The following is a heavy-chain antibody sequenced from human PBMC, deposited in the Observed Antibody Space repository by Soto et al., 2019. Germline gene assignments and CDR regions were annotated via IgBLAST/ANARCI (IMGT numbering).Heavy chain of an antibody. CDR3: ARGSKNWFDP. V-gene: IGHV4-34*01. J-gene: IGHJ5*02. Sequence: QVQLQQWGAGLLKPSETLSLTCAVYGGSFSGYYWSWMRQPPGKGLEWIGEINHSGSTNNNPSLKSPLTISVATSKNQFSLKLSSVTAADTAVYYCARGSKNWFDPWGQGTLVTVSS. CDR2: INHSGST. CDR1: GGSFSGYY.